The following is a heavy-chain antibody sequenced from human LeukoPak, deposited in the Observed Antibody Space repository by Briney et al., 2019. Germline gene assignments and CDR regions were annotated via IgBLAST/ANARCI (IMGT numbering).Heavy chain of an antibody. CDR3: ARDLGSSSWYGL. J-gene: IGHJ4*02. Sequence: SVKVSCKAFGGTFSSYAISWVRQAPGQGLEWMGGIIPIFGTANYAQKFQGRVTITTDESTSTAYMELSSLRSEDTAVYYCARDLGSSSWYGLWGQGTLVTVSS. V-gene: IGHV1-69*05. CDR2: IIPIFGTA. CDR1: GGTFSSYA. D-gene: IGHD6-13*01.